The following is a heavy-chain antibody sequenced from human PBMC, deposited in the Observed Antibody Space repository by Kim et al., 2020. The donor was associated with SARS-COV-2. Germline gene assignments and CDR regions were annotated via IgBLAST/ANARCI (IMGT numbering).Heavy chain of an antibody. V-gene: IGHV3-23*01. CDR2: ISSSGGST. Sequence: GGSLRLSCVTSGFTFGTYAMSWVRQAPEKGLEWVSGISSSGGSTYYSDSVKGRFTISRDSSKNTLYLQMVSLRVDDTALYYCARTRSCSSTSCYVDSWG. D-gene: IGHD2-2*01. CDR3: ARTRSCSSTSCYVDS. CDR1: GFTFGTYA. J-gene: IGHJ5*01.